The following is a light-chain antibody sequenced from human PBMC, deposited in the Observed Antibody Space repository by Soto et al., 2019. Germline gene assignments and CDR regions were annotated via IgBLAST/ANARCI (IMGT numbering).Light chain of an antibody. CDR2: SAS. V-gene: IGKV1-27*01. J-gene: IGKJ2*01. CDR3: QHYNNAPYI. CDR1: QGISNY. Sequence: DIQMTQSPSSLSASVGDRVTITCRASQGISNYLAWYQQKPGKVPKLLIYSASTLQSGVPSRFSGSGSGTDFTLTISSLEPEDVATYYCQHYNNAPYIFGQGIKLEIK.